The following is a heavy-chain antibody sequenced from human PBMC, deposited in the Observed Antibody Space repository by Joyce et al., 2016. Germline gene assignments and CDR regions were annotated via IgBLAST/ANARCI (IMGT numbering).Heavy chain of an antibody. V-gene: IGHV3-43*01. D-gene: IGHD6-6*01. CDR3: AKDKYMRSSRESHFHH. CDR2: ITWDAGSI. Sequence: QLVDSGGVVVQPGGFLRLSCAASGFIFDDYTMFWVRQPPGKGLEWVSLITWDAGSIYYADSVKDRFTISRDNSKNSLFLQINSLKTEDTALYYCAKDKYMRSSRESHFHHWGQGTPVIVSS. J-gene: IGHJ1*01. CDR1: GFIFDDYT.